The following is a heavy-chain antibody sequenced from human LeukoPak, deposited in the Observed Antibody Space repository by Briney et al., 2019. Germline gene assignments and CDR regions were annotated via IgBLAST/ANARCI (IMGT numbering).Heavy chain of an antibody. Sequence: PGGSLRLSCVPSLSTFSDYWMTWVRQAPGKGLECVANIKQDGSEKFYVDSVKGRFTISRDNAKNSLYLQMNSLRAEDTAVYYCARDGRFSYGAFDIWGQGTMVTVSS. CDR1: LSTFSDYW. J-gene: IGHJ3*02. D-gene: IGHD3-3*01. CDR2: IKQDGSEK. CDR3: ARDGRFSYGAFDI. V-gene: IGHV3-7*01.